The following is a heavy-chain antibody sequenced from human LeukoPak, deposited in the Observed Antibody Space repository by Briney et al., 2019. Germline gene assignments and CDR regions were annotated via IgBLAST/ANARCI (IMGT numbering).Heavy chain of an antibody. CDR1: GGSMTDYY. CDR3: ASSNIGVGVVAATTYYYYYYMDV. CDR2: IFYSGSI. D-gene: IGHD2-15*01. V-gene: IGHV4-59*12. Sequence: SETLSLTCTVSGGSMTDYYWSWIRQPPGKGLEWIGYIFYSGSINYNPSLKSRVTISVDTSKNQFSLKLSSVTAADTAVYYCASSNIGVGVVAATTYYYYYYMDVWGKGTTVTVSS. J-gene: IGHJ6*03.